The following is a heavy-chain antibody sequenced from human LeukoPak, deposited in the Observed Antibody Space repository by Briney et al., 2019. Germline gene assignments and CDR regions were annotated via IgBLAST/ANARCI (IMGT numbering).Heavy chain of an antibody. CDR1: GFTFSTYT. CDR2: ITGTSSTI. Sequence: GGSLCLSPAASGFTFSTYTTKWVRQAPGKGLEWVSYITGTSSTIYYADSVKGRFTVSRDNARNSLYLQMNSLRDEDTAVYYCARVLTESGGSYDFDYWGQGTLVTVSS. J-gene: IGHJ4*02. CDR3: ARVLTESGGSYDFDY. D-gene: IGHD6-19*01. V-gene: IGHV3-48*02.